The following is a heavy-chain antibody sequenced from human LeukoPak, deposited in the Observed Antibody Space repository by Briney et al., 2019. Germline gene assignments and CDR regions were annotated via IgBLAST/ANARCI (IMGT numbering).Heavy chain of an antibody. Sequence: GGSLRLSCAASGFTFSSYSMNWVRQAPGKGLEWVSSISSSSSYIYYADSVKGRFTISRDNAKNSLYLQMNSLRAEDMAVYYCAKEVVEMATIGFDYWGQRTLVTVSS. V-gene: IGHV3-21*04. CDR2: ISSSSSYI. J-gene: IGHJ4*02. D-gene: IGHD5-24*01. CDR3: AKEVVEMATIGFDY. CDR1: GFTFSSYS.